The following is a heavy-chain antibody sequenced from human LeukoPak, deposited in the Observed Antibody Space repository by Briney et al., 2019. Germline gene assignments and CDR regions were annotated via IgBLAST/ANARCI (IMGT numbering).Heavy chain of an antibody. D-gene: IGHD3-10*01. Sequence: SETLSLTCTVSGGSISSSSYYWGWIRQPPGKGLEWIGSIYYSGSTYYNPSLKSRVTISVDTSKNQFSLKLSSVTAADTAVYYCARDGAKLWFGELRNSEDNWFDPWGQGTLVTVSS. V-gene: IGHV4-39*07. CDR2: IYYSGST. CDR3: ARDGAKLWFGELRNSEDNWFDP. J-gene: IGHJ5*02. CDR1: GGSISSSSYY.